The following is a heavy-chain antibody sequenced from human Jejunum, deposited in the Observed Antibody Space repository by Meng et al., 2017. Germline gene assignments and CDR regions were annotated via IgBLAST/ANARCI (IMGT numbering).Heavy chain of an antibody. CDR2: ISTRGGT. D-gene: IGHD4-23*01. CDR3: AKVAVFGNSENLYYYGLDV. CDR1: DDSISIYY. V-gene: IGHV4-4*07. J-gene: IGHJ6*02. Sequence: GSLRLSCTVSDDSISIYYWSWIRQPAGKGLEWIGQISTRGGTKYNHSLQSRVSMSINTSSKQFSLNLSSVTAADTAVYYCAKVAVFGNSENLYYYGLDVWGQGTSVTVSS.